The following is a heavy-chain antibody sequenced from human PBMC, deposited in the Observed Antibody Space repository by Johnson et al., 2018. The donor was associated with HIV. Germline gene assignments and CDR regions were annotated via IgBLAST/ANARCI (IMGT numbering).Heavy chain of an antibody. CDR2: IGTAGDT. CDR1: GFTFSSYD. V-gene: IGHV3-13*01. J-gene: IGHJ3*02. D-gene: IGHD3-22*01. Sequence: VQLVESGGGLVQPGGSLRLSCAASGFTFSSYDMHWVRQATGKGLEWVSAIGTAGDTYYPGSVKGRFTISRENAKNTLYLQMNSLRAEDTAVYYCAKTHDSSGYYGGLDAFDIWGQGTMVTVSS. CDR3: AKTHDSSGYYGGLDAFDI.